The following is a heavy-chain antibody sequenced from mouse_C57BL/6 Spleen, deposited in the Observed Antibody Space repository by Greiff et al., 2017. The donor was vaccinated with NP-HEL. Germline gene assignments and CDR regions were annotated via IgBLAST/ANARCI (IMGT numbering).Heavy chain of an antibody. CDR1: GYTFTGYW. CDR2: ILPGSGST. CDR3: ARDGPQLTGTYGYAMDY. V-gene: IGHV1-9*01. Sequence: QVQLQQSGAELMKPGASVKLSCKATGYTFTGYWIEWVKQRPGHGLEWIGEILPGSGSTNYNEKFKGKATFTADTSSNTAYMQLSSLTTEDSAIYYCARDGPQLTGTYGYAMDYWGQGTSVTVSS. J-gene: IGHJ4*01. D-gene: IGHD4-1*01.